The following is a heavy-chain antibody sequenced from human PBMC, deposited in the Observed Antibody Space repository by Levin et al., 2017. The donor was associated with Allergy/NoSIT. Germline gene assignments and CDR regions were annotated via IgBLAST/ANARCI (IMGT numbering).Heavy chain of an antibody. CDR2: IYYSGST. J-gene: IGHJ4*02. V-gene: IGHV4-30-4*01. Sequence: TSETLSLTCTVSGGSISSGDYYWSWIRQPPGKGLEWIGYIYYSGSTYYNPSLKSRVTISVDTSKNQFPLKLSSVTAADTAVYYCARVYRDYYYDSSGYHPIGGYFDYWGQGTLVTVSS. CDR1: GGSISSGDYY. D-gene: IGHD3-22*01. CDR3: ARVYRDYYYDSSGYHPIGGYFDY.